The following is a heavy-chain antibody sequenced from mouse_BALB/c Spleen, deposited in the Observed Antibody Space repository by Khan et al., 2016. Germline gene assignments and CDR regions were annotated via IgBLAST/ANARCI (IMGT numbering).Heavy chain of an antibody. V-gene: IGHV3-2*02. CDR1: GYSITSDYA. CDR3: ARTLLQLYDFDY. Sequence: EVQLQESGPGLVKPSQSLSLTCTVTGYSITSDYAWNWIRQFPGNKLEWMGYISYSGSTSYNPSLKSRISITRDTSKNHFFLQLNSVTTEDTATYYCARTLLQLYDFDYWGQGTTLTVSS. D-gene: IGHD3-1*01. J-gene: IGHJ2*01. CDR2: ISYSGST.